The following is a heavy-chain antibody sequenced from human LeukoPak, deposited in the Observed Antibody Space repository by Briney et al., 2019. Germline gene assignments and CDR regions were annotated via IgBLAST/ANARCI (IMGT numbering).Heavy chain of an antibody. Sequence: GESLKISCKGSGYSFTSYWIGWVRQMPGKGLEWMGIIYPGDSDTRYSPSFQGQVTISADKSISTAYLQWSSLKASDTAMYYCARVHYYETSDWGNYFDYWGREPWSPSPQ. J-gene: IGHJ4*02. D-gene: IGHD3-22*01. CDR1: GYSFTSYW. CDR2: IYPGDSDT. CDR3: ARVHYYETSDWGNYFDY. V-gene: IGHV5-51*01.